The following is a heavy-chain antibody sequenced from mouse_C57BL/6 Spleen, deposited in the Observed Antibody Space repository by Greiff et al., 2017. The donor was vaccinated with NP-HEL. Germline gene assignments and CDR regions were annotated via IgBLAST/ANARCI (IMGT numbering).Heavy chain of an antibody. CDR3: ARGDYGSSSWFAY. CDR2: IYPGDGDT. V-gene: IGHV1-80*01. J-gene: IGHJ3*01. D-gene: IGHD1-1*01. CDR1: GYAFSSYW. Sequence: QVQLQQSGAELVKPGASVKISCKASGYAFSSYWMNWVKQRPGKGLEWIGQIYPGDGDTNYNGKFKGKATLTAAKSSSTAYMQLSSLTSEDSAVYFCARGDYGSSSWFAYWGQGTLVTVSA.